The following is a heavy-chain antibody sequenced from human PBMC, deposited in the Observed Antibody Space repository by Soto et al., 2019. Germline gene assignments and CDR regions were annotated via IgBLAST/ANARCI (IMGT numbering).Heavy chain of an antibody. CDR1: GGSISSYY. Sequence: PSETLSLTCTVSGGSISSYYGGWFRQPPGKGLEWIGYIYYSGSTTYHPSLKSRVTISVDTSKNQFSLNLTSVTAADTAVYDCARRGGYYQAFDQWGQRSLVTVSS. J-gene: IGHJ4*02. CDR3: ARRGGYYQAFDQ. CDR2: IYYSGST. D-gene: IGHD3-22*01. V-gene: IGHV4-59*08.